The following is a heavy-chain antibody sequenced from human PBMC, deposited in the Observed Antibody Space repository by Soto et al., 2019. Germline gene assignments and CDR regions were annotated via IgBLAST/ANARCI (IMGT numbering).Heavy chain of an antibody. CDR2: ISSSSSTI. V-gene: IGHV3-48*02. J-gene: IGHJ6*02. CDR3: ARGAAAREAYYYYYGMDV. Sequence: PGGSLRQSCAASGCTVSGDSMNWVRQAPGKGLEWVSYISSSSSTIYYADSVKGRFTISRDNAKNSLYLQMNSLRDEDTAVYYCARGAAAREAYYYYYGMDVWGQGTTVTVSS. CDR1: GCTVSGDS. D-gene: IGHD6-13*01.